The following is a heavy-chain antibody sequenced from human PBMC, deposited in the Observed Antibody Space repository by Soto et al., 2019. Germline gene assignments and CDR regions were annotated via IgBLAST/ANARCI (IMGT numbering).Heavy chain of an antibody. Sequence: GGSLRLSCAASGFTFSSYWMSWVRQAPGKGLEWVANIKQDGSEKYYVDSVKGRFTISRDNAKNSLYLQMNSLRAEDTAVYYCARETDTYYDFWSGYLYYYYGMDVWGQGTTVTVSS. V-gene: IGHV3-7*03. D-gene: IGHD3-3*01. CDR1: GFTFSSYW. CDR2: IKQDGSEK. J-gene: IGHJ6*02. CDR3: ARETDTYYDFWSGYLYYYYGMDV.